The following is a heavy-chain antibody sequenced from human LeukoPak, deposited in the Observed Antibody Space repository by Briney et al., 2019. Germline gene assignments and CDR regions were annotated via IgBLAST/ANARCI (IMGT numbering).Heavy chain of an antibody. D-gene: IGHD6-19*01. V-gene: IGHV1-2*02. CDR3: ARGRAVAGTSWFDP. CDR2: INPNSGGT. J-gene: IGHJ5*02. Sequence: GASVKVSCTASGYTFTGYYMHWVRQAPGQGLEWMGCINPNSGGTNYAQKFQGRVTITRDTSISTAYMELSRLRSDDTAVYYCARGRAVAGTSWFDPWGQGTLVTVSS. CDR1: GYTFTGYY.